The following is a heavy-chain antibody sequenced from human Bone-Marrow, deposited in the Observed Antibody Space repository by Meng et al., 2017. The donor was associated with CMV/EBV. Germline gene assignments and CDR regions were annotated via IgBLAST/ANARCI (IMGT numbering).Heavy chain of an antibody. CDR2: IIPILGIA. CDR1: YT. V-gene: IGHV1-69*02. D-gene: IGHD3-22*01. CDR3: ARGPPAYYYDSSGYYSGNWFDP. J-gene: IGHJ5*02. Sequence: YTISWERQAPGPGLEWMGRIIPILGIANYAQKFQGRVTITADKSTSTAYMELSSLRSEDTAVYYCARGPPAYYYDSSGYYSGNWFDPWGQGTLVTVSS.